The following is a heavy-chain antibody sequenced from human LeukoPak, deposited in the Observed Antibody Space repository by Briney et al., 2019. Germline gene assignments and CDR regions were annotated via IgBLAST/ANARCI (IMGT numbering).Heavy chain of an antibody. CDR1: GYTFTSYD. J-gene: IGHJ6*03. CDR2: MNPNSGNT. D-gene: IGHD2-15*01. V-gene: IGHV1-8*01. CDR3: ARTESLLRIYYYYMDV. Sequence: ASVKVSCKASGYTFTSYDINWVRQSTGQGLEWMGWMNPNSGNTGYAQKFQGRVTMTRNTSISTAYMELSSLRSEDTAVYYCARTESLLRIYYYYMDVWGKGTTVTVSS.